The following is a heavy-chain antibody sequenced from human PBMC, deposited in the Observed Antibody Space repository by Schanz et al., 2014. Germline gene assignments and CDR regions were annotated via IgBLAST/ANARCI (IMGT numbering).Heavy chain of an antibody. CDR2: INLSGGST. V-gene: IGHV1-46*01. D-gene: IGHD3-10*01. CDR3: ARVSMEFERGKSYYYYMDV. J-gene: IGHJ6*03. Sequence: QVQLVQSGAEVKKPGASVKVSCKASGYTFVSYSMHWVRQAPGQGLEWMGIINLSGGSTNNAQKFQGRLTMTRNTSISTTYMELNSLTSEDTAVYYCARVSMEFERGKSYYYYMDVWGRGTTVTGSS. CDR1: GYTFVSYS.